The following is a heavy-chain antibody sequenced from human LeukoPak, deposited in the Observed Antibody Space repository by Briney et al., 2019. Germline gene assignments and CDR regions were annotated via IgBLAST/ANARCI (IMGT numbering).Heavy chain of an antibody. J-gene: IGHJ4*02. Sequence: GSPKLSCAASGFTFSSYAMSWVGQAPGKGLEWVSAISGSGGSTYYADSVKGRFTISRDNSKNTLYLQMNSLRAEDTAVYYCAKTTGYCSGGSCYGFDYWGERTLASVSS. CDR2: ISGSGGST. D-gene: IGHD2-15*01. V-gene: IGHV3-23*01. CDR3: AKTTGYCSGGSCYGFDY. CDR1: GFTFSSYA.